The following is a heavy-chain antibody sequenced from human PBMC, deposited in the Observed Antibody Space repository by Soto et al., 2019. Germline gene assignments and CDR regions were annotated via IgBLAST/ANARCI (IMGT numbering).Heavy chain of an antibody. CDR1: GGSISSGGYY. Sequence: QVQLQESGPGLVKPSQALSLTCTVSGGSISSGGYYWSWIRQHPGKGLEWIGYIYYSGSTYYNPSLKCRVTIAVDTSKNQFSLKLSSVTAAATAVYYGATVSVSWKVYGSAPWAQEPLVTASS. CDR2: IYYSGST. CDR3: ATVSVSWKVYGSAP. V-gene: IGHV4-31*03. J-gene: IGHJ5*02. D-gene: IGHD6-13*01.